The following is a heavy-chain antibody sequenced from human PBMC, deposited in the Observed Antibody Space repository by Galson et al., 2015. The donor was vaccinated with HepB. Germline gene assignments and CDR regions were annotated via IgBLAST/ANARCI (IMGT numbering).Heavy chain of an antibody. Sequence: QSGAEVKKPGESLTISCKASGGTFNTYLINWVRQAPGQGLEWMGGIIPVLGTPNYAQKFQGRVTITADKSTNTAYMEMNRLTSDDTAVYYCAREVVAVVATTRDDAFDVWGQGTVVTISS. J-gene: IGHJ3*01. D-gene: IGHD2-15*01. CDR1: GGTFNTYL. CDR3: AREVVAVVATTRDDAFDV. CDR2: IIPVLGTP. V-gene: IGHV1-69*06.